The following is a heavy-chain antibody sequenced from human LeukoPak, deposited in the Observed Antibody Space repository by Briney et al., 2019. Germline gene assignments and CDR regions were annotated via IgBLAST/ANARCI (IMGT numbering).Heavy chain of an antibody. D-gene: IGHD2/OR15-2a*01. CDR3: ARFSQNHQRFDY. CDR1: GYSISSGYY. CDR2: IYHSGST. V-gene: IGHV4-38-2*02. J-gene: IGHJ4*02. Sequence: SETLSLTCTVSGYSISSGYYWGWIRQPPGKGLEWIGSIYHSGSTYYNPSLKSRVTISVDTSKNQFSLKLSSVTAADTAVYYCARFSQNHQRFDYWGQGTLVTVSS.